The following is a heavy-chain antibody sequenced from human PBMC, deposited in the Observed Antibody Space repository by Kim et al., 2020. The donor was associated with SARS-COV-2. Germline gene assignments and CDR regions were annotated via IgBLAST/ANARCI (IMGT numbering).Heavy chain of an antibody. CDR1: GFTFSSYG. CDR3: ARSGRLRYFGGDFDY. D-gene: IGHD3-9*01. CDR2: IWYDGSNK. Sequence: GGSLRLSCAASGFTFSSYGMHWVRQAPGKGLEWVAVIWYDGSNKYYADSVKGRFTISRDNSKNTLYLQMNSLRAEDTAVYYCARSGRLRYFGGDFDYWCQGTLVTVSS. J-gene: IGHJ4*02. V-gene: IGHV3-33*01.